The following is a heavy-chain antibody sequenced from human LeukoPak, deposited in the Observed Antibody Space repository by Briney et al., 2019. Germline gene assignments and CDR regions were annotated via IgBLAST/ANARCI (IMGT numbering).Heavy chain of an antibody. V-gene: IGHV4-34*01. CDR3: ARRRVIATQTNWFDP. D-gene: IGHD2-21*01. J-gene: IGHJ5*02. Sequence: SETLSLTCAVYGGSFSGYYWSWIRQPPGKGLEWIGEINHSGSTNYNPSLKSRVTISVDTSKNQFSLKLSSVTAADTAVYYCARRRVIATQTNWFDPWGQGTLVTVSS. CDR1: GGSFSGYY. CDR2: INHSGST.